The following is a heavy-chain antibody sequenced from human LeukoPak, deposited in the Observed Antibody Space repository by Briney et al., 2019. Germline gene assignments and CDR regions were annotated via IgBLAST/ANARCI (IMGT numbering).Heavy chain of an antibody. J-gene: IGHJ2*01. CDR2: ISGGGAT. CDR1: GFTFNNSA. V-gene: IGHV3-23*01. Sequence: GGSLRLPCAASGFTFNNSAMSWVRQAPGKGLQWVSAISGGGATFAADSVKGRFTMSRDNSKNTLYLQMNRLRAEDTAVYYCARGSVWYGYWYFDLWGRGTLVTVSS. CDR3: ARGSVWYGYWYFDL. D-gene: IGHD6-19*01.